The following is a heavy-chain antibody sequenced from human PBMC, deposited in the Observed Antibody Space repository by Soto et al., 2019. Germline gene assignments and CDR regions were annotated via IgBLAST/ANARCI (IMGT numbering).Heavy chain of an antibody. D-gene: IGHD3-22*01. CDR3: ARDYDQSGHDYFDP. CDR2: IDPKSGDT. J-gene: IGHJ5*02. CDR1: EYSFTGHY. V-gene: IGHV1-2*02. Sequence: ASVKDFCKASEYSFTGHYLHWVRQAPGQGLEWMGWIDPKSGDTKYAPKFQDRVTMTRDTSISTAYMDLSSLRYDDTAVYYCARDYDQSGHDYFDPWGQGTLVTVSS.